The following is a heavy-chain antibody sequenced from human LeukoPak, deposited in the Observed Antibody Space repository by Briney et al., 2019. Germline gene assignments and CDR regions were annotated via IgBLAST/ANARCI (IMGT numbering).Heavy chain of an antibody. CDR2: IKQDGSEK. V-gene: IGHV3-7*01. CDR1: GFTFSSYS. D-gene: IGHD2-2*01. Sequence: GGSLRLSCAASGFTFSSYSMNWVRRAPGKGLEWVANIKQDGSEKYYVDSVKGRFTISRDNAKNSLYLQMNSLRAEDTAVYYCARDQVVVVPAAEDAFDIWGQGTIVTVSS. J-gene: IGHJ3*02. CDR3: ARDQVVVVPAAEDAFDI.